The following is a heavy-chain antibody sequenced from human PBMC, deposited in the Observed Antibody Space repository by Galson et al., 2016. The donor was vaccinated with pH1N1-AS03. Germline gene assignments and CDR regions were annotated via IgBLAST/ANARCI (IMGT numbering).Heavy chain of an antibody. CDR1: GFTFGSYW. D-gene: IGHD3-16*02. CDR2: IKQDGSEK. J-gene: IGHJ4*02. Sequence: SLRLSCAASGFTFGSYWMSWVRQAPGKGLEWVANIKQDGSEKYYVDSVKGRFTISRDNAKNSLYLQMNSLRAADTAVYFCASAGYHTPGYHYWGQGALVTVSS. CDR3: ASAGYHTPGYHY. V-gene: IGHV3-7*03.